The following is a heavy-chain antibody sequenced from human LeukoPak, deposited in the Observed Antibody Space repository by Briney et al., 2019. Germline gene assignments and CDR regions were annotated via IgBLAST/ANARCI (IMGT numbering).Heavy chain of an antibody. J-gene: IGHJ6*03. CDR1: GGTFSSYA. Sequence: SVKVSCKASGGTFSSYAISWVRQAPGQGLEWMGGIIPIFGTANYAQKFQGRVTITADESTSTAYMELSRLRSEDTAVYYCARALVSGAAAGSVYYYYMDVWGKGTTVTVSS. CDR3: ARALVSGAAAGSVYYYYMDV. V-gene: IGHV1-69*13. D-gene: IGHD6-13*01. CDR2: IIPIFGTA.